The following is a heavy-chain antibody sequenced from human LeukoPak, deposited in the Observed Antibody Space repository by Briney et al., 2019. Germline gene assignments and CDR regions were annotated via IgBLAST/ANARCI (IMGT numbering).Heavy chain of an antibody. CDR3: ALGAPGSSSYYYYYGMDV. Sequence: KPSETLSLTCTVSGGSISSYYWSWIRQPPGKGLEWIGYIYYSGSTNYNPSLKSRVTISVDTSKNQFSLKLSSVTAADTAVYYCALGAPGSSSYYYYYGMDVWGQGTTVTVSS. CDR1: GGSISSYY. CDR2: IYYSGST. D-gene: IGHD6-6*01. V-gene: IGHV4-59*01. J-gene: IGHJ6*02.